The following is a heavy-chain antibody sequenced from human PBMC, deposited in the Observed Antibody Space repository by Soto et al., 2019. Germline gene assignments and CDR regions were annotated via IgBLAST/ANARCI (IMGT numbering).Heavy chain of an antibody. V-gene: IGHV4-39*01. CDR1: GGSIASSLNY. D-gene: IGHD3-22*01. CDR2: IYSSVTT. Sequence: SETLSLTCTVSGGSIASSLNYWGWVRQPPGKGLEWIGSIYSSVTTYSNPSLKSRVTLSADTSKNQFFLRLSSVTAADTDIYYCARLPYYDSPPVTFDIWGQGTVVTVSS. CDR3: ARLPYYDSPPVTFDI. J-gene: IGHJ3*02.